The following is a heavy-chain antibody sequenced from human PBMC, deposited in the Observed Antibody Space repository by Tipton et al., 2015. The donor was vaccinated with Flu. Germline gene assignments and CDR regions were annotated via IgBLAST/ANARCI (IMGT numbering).Heavy chain of an antibody. CDR2: IGPSGTT. CDR3: AKEVGYCRSTTCYKPFDY. CDR1: GFTLSSYA. D-gene: IGHD2-2*02. V-gene: IGHV3-23*01. J-gene: IGHJ4*02. Sequence: SLRLSCAASGFTLSSYAMSWVRQAPGKGLEWISAIGPSGTTFYADSVKGRFTISRDNSKNTVYLQMTSLRAEDTAVYYCAKEVGYCRSTTCYKPFDYWGQGTLVTVSS.